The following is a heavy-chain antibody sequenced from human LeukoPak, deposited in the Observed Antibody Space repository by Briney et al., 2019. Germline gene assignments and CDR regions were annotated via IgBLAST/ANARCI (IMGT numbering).Heavy chain of an antibody. J-gene: IGHJ4*02. Sequence: PGGSLRLSCAASGFTFDDYAMHWVRQAPGQGLEWVSGISWNSGSIGYADSVKGRFTISRDNAKNSLYLQMNSLRAEDTALYYCAPGPLLDYWGQGTLVTVSS. CDR3: APGPLLDY. CDR2: ISWNSGSI. CDR1: GFTFDDYA. V-gene: IGHV3-9*01.